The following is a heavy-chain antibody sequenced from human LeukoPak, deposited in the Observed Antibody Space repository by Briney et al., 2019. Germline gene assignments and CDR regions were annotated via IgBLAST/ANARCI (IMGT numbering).Heavy chain of an antibody. V-gene: IGHV3-21*01. CDR2: ISSSSSYI. D-gene: IGHD5-24*01. CDR1: GFTFSSYS. CDR3: ARDDIIEMATILNY. Sequence: PGGSLRLSCAASGFTFSSYSMNWVRQAPGKGLEWVSSISSSSSYIYYADSVKGRFTISRDNAKNSLYLQMNSLRAEDTAVYYCARDDIIEMATILNYWGQGTLVTVSS. J-gene: IGHJ4*02.